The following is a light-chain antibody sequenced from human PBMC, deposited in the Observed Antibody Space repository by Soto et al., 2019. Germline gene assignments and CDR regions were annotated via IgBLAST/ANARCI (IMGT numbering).Light chain of an antibody. CDR2: DAS. CDR3: QQYNNWTT. CDR1: QSISSW. J-gene: IGKJ1*01. Sequence: DIQMTQSPSTLSASVGDRVTITCRASQSISSWLAWYQQKPGKAPKLLIYDASSLESGVPSRFSGSGSGTEFTLTISSLQSEDFAVYYCQQYNNWTTFGQGTKVDI. V-gene: IGKV1-5*01.